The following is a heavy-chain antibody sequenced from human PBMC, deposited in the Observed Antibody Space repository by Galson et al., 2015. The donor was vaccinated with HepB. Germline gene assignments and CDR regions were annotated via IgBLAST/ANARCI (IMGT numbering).Heavy chain of an antibody. CDR1: GFTFSSYA. J-gene: IGHJ3*02. V-gene: IGHV3-64D*06. Sequence: SLRLSCAASGFTFSSYAMHWVRQAPGKGLEYVSAISSNGGSTYYADSVKGRFTISGDNSKNTLYLQMSSLRAEDTAVYYCVRWEDGDYAGHPDAFDIWGQGTMVTVSS. D-gene: IGHD4-17*01. CDR2: ISSNGGST. CDR3: VRWEDGDYAGHPDAFDI.